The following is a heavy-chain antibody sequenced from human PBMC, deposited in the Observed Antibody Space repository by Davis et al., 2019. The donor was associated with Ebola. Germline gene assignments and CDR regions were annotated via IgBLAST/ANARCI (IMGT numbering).Heavy chain of an antibody. J-gene: IGHJ4*02. CDR3: ARGMVRGDY. Sequence: GESLKISCAASGFTFSSYSMNWVRQAPGKGLEWVSSISSSNSYIYYADSVKGRFTISRDNAKNSLYLQMNSLRAEDTAVYYCARGMVRGDYWGQGTLVTVSS. CDR1: GFTFSSYS. V-gene: IGHV3-21*04. D-gene: IGHD3-10*01. CDR2: ISSSNSYI.